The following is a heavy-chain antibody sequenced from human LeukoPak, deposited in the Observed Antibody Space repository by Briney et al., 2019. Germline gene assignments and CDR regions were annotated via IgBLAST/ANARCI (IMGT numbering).Heavy chain of an antibody. J-gene: IGHJ4*02. CDR2: IYYSGST. Sequence: SETLSLTCAVSGGSISSNSYYWGWIRQPPGKGLEWIGSIYYSGSTYYNPSLKSRVTISVDTSKNQFSLKLSSVTAADTAVYYCARVMFTVYDILTGYYGFDYWGQGTLVTVSS. V-gene: IGHV4-39*07. CDR3: ARVMFTVYDILTGYYGFDY. CDR1: GGSISSNSYY. D-gene: IGHD3-9*01.